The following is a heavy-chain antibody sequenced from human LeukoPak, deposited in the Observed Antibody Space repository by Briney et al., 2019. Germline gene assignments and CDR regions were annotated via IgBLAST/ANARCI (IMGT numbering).Heavy chain of an antibody. CDR2: ISGDGGST. CDR1: GFTLDDHA. D-gene: IGHD3-10*01. Sequence: PGGSLRLSCAASGFTLDDHAMHWVRQAPGKGLEWVSLISGDGGSTYYADSVKGRFTISRDNSKNSLYLQMNSLRTEDTALYYCSRDDSLVRLDYWGQGTLVTVSS. J-gene: IGHJ4*02. CDR3: SRDDSLVRLDY. V-gene: IGHV3-43*02.